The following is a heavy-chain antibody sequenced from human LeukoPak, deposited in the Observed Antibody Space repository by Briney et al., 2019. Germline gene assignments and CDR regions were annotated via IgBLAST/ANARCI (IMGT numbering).Heavy chain of an antibody. CDR3: ARGGGYNWNDVAFDI. V-gene: IGHV1-3*01. Sequence: GASVKVSCKASGYTFTSYAMHWVRQAPGQRLEWMGWINAGNGNTKYSQKFQGRVTITRDTSASTAYMELSSLRSEDTAVYYCARGGGYNWNDVAFDIWGQGTMVTVSS. CDR2: INAGNGNT. J-gene: IGHJ3*02. D-gene: IGHD1-1*01. CDR1: GYTFTSYA.